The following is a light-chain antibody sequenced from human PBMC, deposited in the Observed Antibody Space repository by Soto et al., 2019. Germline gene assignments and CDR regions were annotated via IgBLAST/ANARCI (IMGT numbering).Light chain of an antibody. CDR3: EAWDDSLIGVL. Sequence: QSVLTQPPSASGTPGQSVSITCSGSSSNIGSNIVNWYQQLPGRAPKLLIYRTKQRPSGVPDRFSASKSGTSASLAISGLQSEDEADYYCEAWDDSLIGVLFGGGTKVTVL. CDR2: RTK. J-gene: IGLJ2*01. CDR1: SSNIGSNI. V-gene: IGLV1-44*01.